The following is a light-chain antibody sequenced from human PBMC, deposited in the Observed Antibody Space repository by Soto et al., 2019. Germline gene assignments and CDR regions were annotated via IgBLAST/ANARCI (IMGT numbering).Light chain of an antibody. CDR2: GAS. J-gene: IGKJ1*01. V-gene: IGKV3-20*01. CDR3: QQLGT. CDR1: QSVRSNY. Sequence: IVLTQSPGTLSLSPGERATLSCRACQSVRSNYLAWYQQKPGQAPRLLIYGASSRATGIPDRFSGSGSGTDFTLTISRLEPEDFAVYYCQQLGTFGQGTKVEIK.